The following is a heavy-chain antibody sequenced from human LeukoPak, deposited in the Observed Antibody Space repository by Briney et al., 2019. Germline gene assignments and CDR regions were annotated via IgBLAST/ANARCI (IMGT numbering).Heavy chain of an antibody. J-gene: IGHJ1*01. D-gene: IGHD3-22*01. CDR3: ASNAYYYDSSGYYRRAEYFQH. CDR2: IYHSGST. V-gene: IGHV4-30-2*01. Sequence: SETLSLTCAVSGGSISSGGYSWSWIRQPPGKGLEWIGYIYHSGSTYYNPSLKSRVTISVDTSKNQFSLKLSSVTAADTAVYYCASNAYYYDSSGYYRRAEYFQHWGQGTLVTVSS. CDR1: GGSISSGGYS.